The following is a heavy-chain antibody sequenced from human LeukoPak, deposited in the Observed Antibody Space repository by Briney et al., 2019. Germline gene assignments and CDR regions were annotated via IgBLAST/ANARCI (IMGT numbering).Heavy chain of an antibody. J-gene: IGHJ5*02. CDR3: ARVPRSYQLPSSYNWFDP. CDR1: GYTFTSYG. D-gene: IGHD2-2*01. V-gene: IGHV1-18*04. Sequence: ASVKVSCKASGYTFTSYGISWVRQAPGQGLEWMGWISAYNGNTNYAQKLQGRATMTTDTSTSTAYMELRSLRSDDTAVYYCARVPRSYQLPSSYNWFDPWGQGTLVTVSS. CDR2: ISAYNGNT.